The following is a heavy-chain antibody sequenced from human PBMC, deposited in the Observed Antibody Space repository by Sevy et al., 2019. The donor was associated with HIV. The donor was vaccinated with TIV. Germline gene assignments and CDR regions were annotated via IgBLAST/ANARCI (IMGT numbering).Heavy chain of an antibody. J-gene: IGHJ6*02. V-gene: IGHV3-15*01. CDR2: IKSKTDGGTT. Sequence: GGSLRLSCAASGFTFSNAWMSWVRQAPGKGLEWVGRIKSKTDGGTTDYAAPVKGRFTISRDDSNNTLYLQMNSLKTEDTAVYYCTTPPMVREKGRSQENYYYYYGMDVWGQGTTVTVSS. CDR3: TTPPMVREKGRSQENYYYYYGMDV. D-gene: IGHD3-10*01. CDR1: GFTFSNAW.